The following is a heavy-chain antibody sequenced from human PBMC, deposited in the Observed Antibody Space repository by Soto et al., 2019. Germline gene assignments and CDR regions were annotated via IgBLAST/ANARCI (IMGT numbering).Heavy chain of an antibody. CDR2: IDWDDDK. Sequence: SVPTLVNPTQTLTLTCTFSGFSLSTSGMRVSWIRQPPGKALEWLARIDWDDDKFYSTSLKTRLTISKDTSKNQVILTMTNMDPVDTATYYCARISWGSFDYWGQGTLVTVSS. J-gene: IGHJ4*02. CDR1: GFSLSTSGMR. V-gene: IGHV2-70*04. CDR3: ARISWGSFDY. D-gene: IGHD6-13*01.